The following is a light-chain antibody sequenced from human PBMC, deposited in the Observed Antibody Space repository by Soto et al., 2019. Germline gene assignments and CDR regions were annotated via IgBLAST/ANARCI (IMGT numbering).Light chain of an antibody. V-gene: IGKV3-15*01. CDR2: GAF. CDR3: QQLSGT. J-gene: IGKJ1*01. Sequence: EIVMTQSPVTLSVSPGERATLSCRASQSVSSNLAWYQQKPGQAPSLLIYGAFTRATGIPARFSGTGSGTDFSLTISSLQPEDFATYYCQQLSGTFGQGTKVDIK. CDR1: QSVSSN.